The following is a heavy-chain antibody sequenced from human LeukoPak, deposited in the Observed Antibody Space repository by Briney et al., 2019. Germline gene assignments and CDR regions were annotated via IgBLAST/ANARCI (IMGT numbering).Heavy chain of an antibody. D-gene: IGHD3-22*01. V-gene: IGHV4-39*01. CDR3: ARSERGYDSSGYYPPHFDY. Sequence: KPSETLSLTCTVSGGSISSSSYYWGWIRQPPGKGLEWIGSIYYSGSTYYNPSLRSRVAISVDTSKNQFSLKLSSVTAADTAVYYCARSERGYDSSGYYPPHFDYWGQGTLVTVSS. CDR2: IYYSGST. J-gene: IGHJ4*02. CDR1: GGSISSSSYY.